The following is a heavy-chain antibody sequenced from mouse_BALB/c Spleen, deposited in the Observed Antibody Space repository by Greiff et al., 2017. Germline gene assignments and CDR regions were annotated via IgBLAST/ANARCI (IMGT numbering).Heavy chain of an antibody. V-gene: IGHV5-12-2*01. CDR2: ISKGGGRT. J-gene: IGHJ4*01. Sequence: EVMLVESGGGLVQPGGSLKLSCAASGFTFSSYTMSWVRQTPEKRLEGVADISKGGGRTYYPDTVKGRFTISRDNAKNTLYLQMSSLKSEDTAMYYCAKQGLRRAIDYSVQQPSVTVSS. D-gene: IGHD3-1*01. CDR3: AKQGLRRAIDY. CDR1: GFTFSSYT.